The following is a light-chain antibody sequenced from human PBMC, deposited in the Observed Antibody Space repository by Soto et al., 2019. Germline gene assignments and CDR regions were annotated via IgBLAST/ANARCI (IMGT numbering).Light chain of an antibody. J-gene: IGKJ4*01. Sequence: EIVMTQSPATLSVSPGERATLSCRASQSVSGNLAWYQQKRGQAPRLLIYGASTRATGIPARFSGSGSGTEFTLTISSLQSEDFAVYYCQQYNNWPLTFGGGTKVEIK. CDR1: QSVSGN. CDR3: QQYNNWPLT. V-gene: IGKV3-15*01. CDR2: GAS.